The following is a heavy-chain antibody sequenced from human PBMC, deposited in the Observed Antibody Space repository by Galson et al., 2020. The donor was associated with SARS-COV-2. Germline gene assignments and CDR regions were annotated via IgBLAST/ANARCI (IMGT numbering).Heavy chain of an antibody. J-gene: IGHJ4*02. CDR3: ARGYGGSYYYVDY. D-gene: IGHD1-26*01. CDR1: GFTFSSYA. Sequence: GGSLRLSCAASGFTFSSYAMHWVRQAPGKGLEWVAVISYDGSNKYYADSVKGRFTISRDNSKNTLYLQMNSLRAEDTAVYYCARGYGGSYYYVDYWVQGTLVTVSS. V-gene: IGHV3-30*01. CDR2: ISYDGSNK.